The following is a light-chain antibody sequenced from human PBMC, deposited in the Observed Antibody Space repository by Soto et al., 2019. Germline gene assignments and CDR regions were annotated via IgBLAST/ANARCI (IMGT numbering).Light chain of an antibody. Sequence: DMQVTQSPSSXSXXVXXXXXXXXRASQGISSYLGWYQQKPGKAPNLLIYAASTLQSGVPSRFSGGGSGTDFTLTISSLQPEYFATYYCQQVYVYPSTFGGGTKVDIK. J-gene: IGKJ4*01. CDR1: QGISSY. CDR3: QQVYVYPST. V-gene: IGKV1-9*01. CDR2: AAS.